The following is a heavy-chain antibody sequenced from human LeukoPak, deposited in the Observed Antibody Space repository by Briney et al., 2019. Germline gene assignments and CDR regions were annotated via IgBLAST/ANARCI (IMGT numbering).Heavy chain of an antibody. V-gene: IGHV3-23*01. D-gene: IGHD6-13*01. Sequence: GGSLRLSCAASGFTFSSYAMSWVRQAPGKGLEWVPAISTSGGTTYHADSVKGRFTISRDNSKNTLYLQMNSLRAEDTAVYYCARGPDSSNWYEPVDYWGQGTLVTVSS. J-gene: IGHJ4*02. CDR1: GFTFSSYA. CDR3: ARGPDSSNWYEPVDY. CDR2: ISTSGGTT.